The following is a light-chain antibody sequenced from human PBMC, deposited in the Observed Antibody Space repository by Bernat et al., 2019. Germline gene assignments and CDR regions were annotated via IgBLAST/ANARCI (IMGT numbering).Light chain of an antibody. J-gene: IGLJ3*02. CDR2: KDN. CDR1: GGSITTNY. V-gene: IGLV6-57*01. CDR3: HSYDIRNQV. Sequence: NFILTQPHSVSESPGKTVTISCTRSGGSITTNYVQWYQQRPGSSPTSVIYKDNQRSSGVPDRFSCSIDGTSNSAFLTISGLKTEDEADYFCHSYDIRNQVFGGGTKLTVL.